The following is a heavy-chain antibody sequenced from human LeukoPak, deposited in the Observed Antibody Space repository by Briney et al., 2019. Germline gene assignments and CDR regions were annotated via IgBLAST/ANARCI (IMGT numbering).Heavy chain of an antibody. Sequence: PGGSLRLSCRASGFSFSIYSMNWVRQAPGKELEWVSGIRAEGAPTYYADSVKGRFTISRDNFKNMLYLQMNSLRAEDTATYYCVKDGHCRDSICATKIAVAGYLDHWGQGTQVTVSA. CDR2: IRAEGAPT. CDR1: GFSFSIYS. J-gene: IGHJ4*02. D-gene: IGHD6-19*01. CDR3: VKDGHCRDSICATKIAVAGYLDH. V-gene: IGHV3-23*01.